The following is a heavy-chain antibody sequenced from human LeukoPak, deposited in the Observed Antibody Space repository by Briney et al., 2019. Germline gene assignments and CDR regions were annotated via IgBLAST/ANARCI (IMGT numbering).Heavy chain of an antibody. Sequence: ASVTVSFKASGFIFTGYYMHWVRQAPGQGLEWMGCINANSGGTSYAQKFQGRVTMTRDTSISTAYMDLSRLRSDDTAVYYCARDHPYSSGWYGRVEALDLWGQGTTVTVSS. CDR2: INANSGGT. J-gene: IGHJ3*01. D-gene: IGHD6-19*01. CDR1: GFIFTGYY. V-gene: IGHV1-2*02. CDR3: ARDHPYSSGWYGRVEALDL.